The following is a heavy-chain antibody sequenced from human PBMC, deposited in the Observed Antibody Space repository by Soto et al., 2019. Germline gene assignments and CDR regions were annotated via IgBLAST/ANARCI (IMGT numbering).Heavy chain of an antibody. CDR1: GGTFSSYT. D-gene: IGHD6-13*01. J-gene: IGHJ4*02. CDR3: AREEAAAGIGKKLDY. Sequence: SVKVSCKASGGTFSSYTISWVRQAPGQGLEWMGRIIPILGIANYAQKFQGRVTITADKSTSTAYMELSSLRSEDTAVYYCAREEAAAGIGKKLDYWGQGTLVTVSS. CDR2: IIPILGIA. V-gene: IGHV1-69*04.